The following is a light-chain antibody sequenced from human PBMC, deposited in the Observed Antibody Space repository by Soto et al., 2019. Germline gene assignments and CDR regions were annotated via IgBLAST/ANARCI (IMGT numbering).Light chain of an antibody. CDR2: VAS. CDR3: QQYNNWPSWT. J-gene: IGKJ1*01. V-gene: IGKV3-15*01. CDR1: QRVSSS. Sequence: EKVMTQSPATLYMSPGERATLSCTASQRVSSSLAWYQQKPGYAPRLLIYVASTRATRIPARFSGSGSGTEFTLTISSLQSEAFAVYYCQQYNNWPSWTFGQGTQVEIK.